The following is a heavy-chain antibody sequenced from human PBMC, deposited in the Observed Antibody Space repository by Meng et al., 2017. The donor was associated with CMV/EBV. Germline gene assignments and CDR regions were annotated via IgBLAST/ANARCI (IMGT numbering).Heavy chain of an antibody. Sequence: GGSLRLSCAASGFTFDDYTMHWVRQAPGKGLEWVSLISWDGGSTYYADSVKGRFTISRDNSKNTLYLQMNSLRAEDTAVYYCAKVVRDIVVVPAAMGMDVWGQGTTVTVSS. V-gene: IGHV3-43*01. CDR2: ISWDGGST. D-gene: IGHD2-2*01. CDR3: AKVVRDIVVVPAAMGMDV. CDR1: GFTFDDYT. J-gene: IGHJ6*02.